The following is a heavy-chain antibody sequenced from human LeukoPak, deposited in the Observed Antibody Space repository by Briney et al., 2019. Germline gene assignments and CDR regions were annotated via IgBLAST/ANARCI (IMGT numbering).Heavy chain of an antibody. CDR1: GGSISSSSYY. CDR2: IYYSGST. V-gene: IGHV4-39*01. Sequence: SETLSLTCTVSGGSISSSSYYWGWIRQPPGKGLEWIGGIYYSGSTYYNPSLKSRVTISVDTSKNQFSLKLSSVTAADTAVYYCARHVKLAAGPMYWGQGTLITVSS. J-gene: IGHJ4*02. D-gene: IGHD6-13*01. CDR3: ARHVKLAAGPMY.